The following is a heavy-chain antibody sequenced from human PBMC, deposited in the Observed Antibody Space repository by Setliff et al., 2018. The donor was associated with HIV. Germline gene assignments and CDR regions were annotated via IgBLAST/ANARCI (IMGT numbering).Heavy chain of an antibody. Sequence: SETLSLTCTVSGGSISSGSYYWSWIRQPAGKGLEWIGHIYTSGSTNYNPSLKSRVTISVDTSKNQFSLNLSSVTAADTAVYYCARQTYKSGRYDSWGQGTLVTVSS. V-gene: IGHV4-61*09. J-gene: IGHJ5*01. CDR1: GGSISSGSYY. D-gene: IGHD3-3*01. CDR3: ARQTYKSGRYDS. CDR2: IYTSGST.